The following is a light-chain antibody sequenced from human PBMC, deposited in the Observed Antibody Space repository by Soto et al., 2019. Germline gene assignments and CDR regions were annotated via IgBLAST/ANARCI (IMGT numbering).Light chain of an antibody. CDR2: DAS. Sequence: EILFTKSPATMSLSPGERATLSCRASQSVRSYLAWYQQKPGQAPRLLIYDASNRETGIPASFSGSGSGTLCTRSISSLQSEDVVVDYCQQYNTWPYTFGQGTKVDIK. CDR1: QSVRSY. J-gene: IGKJ2*01. V-gene: IGKV3-11*01. CDR3: QQYNTWPYT.